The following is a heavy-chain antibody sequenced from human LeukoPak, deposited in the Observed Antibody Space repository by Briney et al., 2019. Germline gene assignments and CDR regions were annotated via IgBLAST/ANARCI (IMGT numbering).Heavy chain of an antibody. CDR1: GGSISSYY. CDR2: IYYSGSS. V-gene: IGHV4-59*01. Sequence: SETLFLTCTVSGGSISSYYWSWIRQPPGKGLEWIGYIYYSGSSNYNPSLKTRVTISVDTSKNQFSLKLSSVTAADTAVYYCARGIDTGIAVAPWPQYFQHWGQGTLVTVSS. D-gene: IGHD6-19*01. J-gene: IGHJ1*01. CDR3: ARGIDTGIAVAPWPQYFQH.